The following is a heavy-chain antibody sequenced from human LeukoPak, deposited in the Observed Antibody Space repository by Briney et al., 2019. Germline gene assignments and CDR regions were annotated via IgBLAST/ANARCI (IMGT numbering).Heavy chain of an antibody. CDR3: ARAPSQLPDY. V-gene: IGHV5-51*01. CDR2: IYPGDSDT. Sequence: LGEFLQISCKGSGSSFTSYWIGWVRQLPGKGLEWMGIIYPGDSDTRYSPSFQGQVTISAHKSISTAYLQWSSLKASDTAMYYCARAPSQLPDYWGQGTLVTVSS. D-gene: IGHD2-2*01. J-gene: IGHJ4*02. CDR1: GSSFTSYW.